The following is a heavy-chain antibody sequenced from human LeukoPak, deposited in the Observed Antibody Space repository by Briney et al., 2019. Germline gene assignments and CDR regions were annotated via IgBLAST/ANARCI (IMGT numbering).Heavy chain of an antibody. Sequence: SETLSLTCTVSGDSIISSSYYWAWIRQPPGKGLEWIGTIYYSGGTSYNPSLKSRFTISVDTSKNQFSLKLSSVTAADTAVYYCARDGHRSGRSRRNDYWGQGTLVTVSS. V-gene: IGHV4-39*07. CDR2: IYYSGGT. D-gene: IGHD6-19*01. CDR3: ARDGHRSGRSRRNDY. J-gene: IGHJ4*02. CDR1: GDSIISSSYY.